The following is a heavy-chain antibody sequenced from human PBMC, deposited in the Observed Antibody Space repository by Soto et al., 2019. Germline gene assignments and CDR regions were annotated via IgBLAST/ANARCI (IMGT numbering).Heavy chain of an antibody. D-gene: IGHD2-15*01. CDR2: IIPIFGTA. J-gene: IGHJ2*01. CDR3: ARAPGYFSGGSCYSGWYFDL. CDR1: GGTFSSYA. V-gene: IGHV1-69*01. Sequence: QVQLVQSGAEVKKPGSSVKVSCKASGGTFSSYAISWVRQAPGQGLEWMGGIIPIFGTANYAQKFQGRVTITADESTSTAYMELSSLRSEDTAVYYCARAPGYFSGGSCYSGWYFDLWGRGTLVTVSS.